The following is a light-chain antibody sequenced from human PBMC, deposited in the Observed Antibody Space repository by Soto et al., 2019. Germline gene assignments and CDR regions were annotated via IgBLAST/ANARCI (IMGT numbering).Light chain of an antibody. CDR1: PSVTNF. J-gene: IGKJ5*01. CDR2: GAS. CDR3: QQYGSSPRT. V-gene: IGKV3-20*01. Sequence: RVMTQSPATLSVSPWERATLSCRASPSVTNFLAWYQQKPGQAPRLLIYGASSRATGIPDRFSGSGSGTDFTLTISRLEPEDFAVYYCQQYGSSPRTFGQGTRLEIK.